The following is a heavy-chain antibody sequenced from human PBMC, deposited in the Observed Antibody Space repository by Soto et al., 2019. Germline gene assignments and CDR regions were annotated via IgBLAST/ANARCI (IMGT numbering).Heavy chain of an antibody. CDR2: ISSSSSYI. D-gene: IGHD3-10*01. Sequence: GGSLRLSCAASGFTFSSYSMNWVRQAPGKGLEWVSSISSSSSYIYYADSVKGRFTISRDNAKNSLYLQMNSLRAEDTAVYYCAREVTSFGELSYYYMDVWGQGTTVTVSS. CDR3: AREVTSFGELSYYYMDV. J-gene: IGHJ6*03. V-gene: IGHV3-21*01. CDR1: GFTFSSYS.